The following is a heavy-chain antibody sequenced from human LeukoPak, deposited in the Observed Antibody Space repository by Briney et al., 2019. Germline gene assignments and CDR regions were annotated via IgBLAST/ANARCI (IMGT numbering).Heavy chain of an antibody. V-gene: IGHV3-33*06. D-gene: IGHD3-16*01. CDR1: GFMFSRVG. J-gene: IGHJ6*03. CDR3: AKEGDQFRGYLDA. CDR2: IWHDGSVE. Sequence: GGSLRLSCTASGFMFSRVGMQWFRQAPGEGLEWVAMIWHDGSVEEYADSVKGRFTISRDNSQNTLYLQMNSLRDDDTAVYYCAKEGDQFRGYLDAWGKGTTVTVSS.